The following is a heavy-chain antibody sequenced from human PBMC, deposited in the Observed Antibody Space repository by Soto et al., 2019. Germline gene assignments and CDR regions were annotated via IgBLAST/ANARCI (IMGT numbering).Heavy chain of an antibody. V-gene: IGHV3-23*01. CDR3: TNGGAGLSDFDY. J-gene: IGHJ4*02. Sequence: EVQLLESGGGLVQPGGSLRLSCAASGFTFASHAMSWIRQAPGRGLEWVSSASGAGTAYYADSVKGRFAISRDNSKSTLYLQMNSLRGEDTAVYYCTNGGAGLSDFDYWGQGAVVTVSS. CDR1: GFTFASHA. CDR2: ASGAGTA. D-gene: IGHD1-26*01.